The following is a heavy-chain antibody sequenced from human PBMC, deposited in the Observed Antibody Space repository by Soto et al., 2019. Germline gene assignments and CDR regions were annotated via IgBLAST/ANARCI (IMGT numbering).Heavy chain of an antibody. Sequence: PGGSLRLSCAASGFTFSSYAMSWVRQAPGKGLEWVSAISGSGGSTYYADSVKGRFTISRDNSKNTLCLQMNSLRAEDTAVYYCAKDLRFLAYYGMDVWGQGTTVTVSS. D-gene: IGHD3-3*01. CDR1: GFTFSSYA. J-gene: IGHJ6*02. V-gene: IGHV3-23*01. CDR3: AKDLRFLAYYGMDV. CDR2: ISGSGGST.